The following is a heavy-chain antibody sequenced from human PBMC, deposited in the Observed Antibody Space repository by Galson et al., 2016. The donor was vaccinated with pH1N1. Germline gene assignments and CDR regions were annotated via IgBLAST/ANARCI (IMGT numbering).Heavy chain of an antibody. CDR1: GYRFSSSW. D-gene: IGHD4-17*01. Sequence: QSGAEVKKPGESLKISCKGSGYRFSSSWIGWVRQMPGKGLEWMGIIYLGGSLIRYRPSFQGQVTISADKSVNIVYLEWGSLKASDTAMYYCARQNDYGDYRGDAFDIWGRGTMVTVSS. V-gene: IGHV5-51*01. J-gene: IGHJ3*02. CDR3: ARQNDYGDYRGDAFDI. CDR2: IYLGGSLI.